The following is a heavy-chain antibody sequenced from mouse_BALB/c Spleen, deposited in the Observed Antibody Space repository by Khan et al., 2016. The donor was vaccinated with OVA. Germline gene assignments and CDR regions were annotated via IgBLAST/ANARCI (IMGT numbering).Heavy chain of an antibody. V-gene: IGHV2-6-4*01. CDR2: IWGGGGT. J-gene: IGHJ4*01. Sequence: VQLVESGPGLVAPSQSLSITCTVSEFSLSRYNIHWVRQPPGKGLEWLGMIWGGGGTDYNSALKSRLSISKDNSKRKVFLKMNSLQTDDTAMYYCARAYYRYDGYYAMDYWGQGTSVTVSS. CDR1: EFSLSRYN. CDR3: ARAYYRYDGYYAMDY. D-gene: IGHD2-14*01.